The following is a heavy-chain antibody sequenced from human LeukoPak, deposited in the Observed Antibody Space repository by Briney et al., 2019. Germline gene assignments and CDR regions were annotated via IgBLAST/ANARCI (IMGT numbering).Heavy chain of an antibody. CDR2: ISGSGGST. J-gene: IGHJ3*02. D-gene: IGHD4-17*01. V-gene: IGHV3-23*01. CDR3: AKHENDHGDYEGAFDI. Sequence: AGGSLRLSCAASGFTFSSYAMSWVRQAPGKGLEWVSAISGSGGSTYYPDFVKGRSTPSRETSKHTSCRQTSSLRAEATGVYCCAKHENDHGDYEGAFDIWGQGTIHTLPS. CDR1: GFTFSSYA.